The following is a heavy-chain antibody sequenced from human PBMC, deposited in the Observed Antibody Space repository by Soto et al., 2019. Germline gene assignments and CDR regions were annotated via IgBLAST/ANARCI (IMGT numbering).Heavy chain of an antibody. CDR2: ISGSGGST. D-gene: IGHD6-19*01. CDR1: GFTFSSYA. V-gene: IGHV3-23*01. J-gene: IGHJ3*02. Sequence: GGSLRLSCAASGFTFSSYAMSWVRQAPGKGLEWVSAISGSGGSTYYADSVKGRFTISRDNSKNTLYLQMNSLRAEDTAVYYCAKDSPIAVAGKSWDFDIWGQGTMVTVSS. CDR3: AKDSPIAVAGKSWDFDI.